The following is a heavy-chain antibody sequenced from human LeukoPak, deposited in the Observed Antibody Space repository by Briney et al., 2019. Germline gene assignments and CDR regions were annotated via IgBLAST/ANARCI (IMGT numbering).Heavy chain of an antibody. D-gene: IGHD6-13*01. Sequence: GASVKVSCKASGYTFTSYGISWVRQAPGQGLEWMGGIIPIFGTANYAQKFQGRVTITADKSTSTAYMELSSLRSEDTAVYYCARPRSSWIMDDAFDIWGQGTMVTVSS. CDR2: IIPIFGTA. CDR3: ARPRSSWIMDDAFDI. V-gene: IGHV1-69*06. CDR1: GYTFTSYG. J-gene: IGHJ3*02.